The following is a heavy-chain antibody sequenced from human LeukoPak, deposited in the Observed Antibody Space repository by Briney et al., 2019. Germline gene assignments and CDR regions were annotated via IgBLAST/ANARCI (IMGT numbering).Heavy chain of an antibody. V-gene: IGHV1-46*01. D-gene: IGHD3-3*01. CDR2: INPSGGST. CDR3: ARDHDFWSGDHDAFDI. Sequence: ASVKVSCKAFGYTFTSYYMHWVRQAPGQGLEWMGIINPSGGSTSYAQKFQGRVTMTRDTSTSTVYMELSSLRSEDTAVYYCARDHDFWSGDHDAFDIWGQGTMVTVSS. J-gene: IGHJ3*02. CDR1: GYTFTSYY.